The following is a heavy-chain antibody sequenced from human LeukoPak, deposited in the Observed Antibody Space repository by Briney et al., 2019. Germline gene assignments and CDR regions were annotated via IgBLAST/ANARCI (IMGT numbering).Heavy chain of an antibody. CDR3: ARHEYSGSYYGLSWFDP. D-gene: IGHD1-26*01. CDR1: GGSISSSGYY. CDR2: IYYSGST. V-gene: IGHV4-39*01. Sequence: PSETLSLTCTVSGGSISSSGYYWGWIRQPPGKGLEWIASIYYSGSTYYNPSLKSRVTISVDTSKNQLSLKLSSLAAADTAVYYCARHEYSGSYYGLSWFDPWGQGTLVTVSS. J-gene: IGHJ5*02.